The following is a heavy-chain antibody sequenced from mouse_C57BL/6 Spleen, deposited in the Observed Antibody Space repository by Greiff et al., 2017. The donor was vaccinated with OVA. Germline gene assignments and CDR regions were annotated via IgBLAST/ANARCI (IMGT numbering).Heavy chain of an antibody. CDR1: GYTFTSYW. CDR2: IHPNSGST. V-gene: IGHV1-64*01. J-gene: IGHJ4*01. D-gene: IGHD1-1*01. Sequence: QVQLKQSGAELVKPGASVKLSCKASGYTFTSYWMHWVKQRPGQGLEWIGMIHPNSGSTNYNEKFKSKATLTVDKSSSTAYMQLSSLTPADSAVYYGAITTVVATRTEDAVDYWGQGTSVTVSS. CDR3: AITTVVATRTEDAVDY.